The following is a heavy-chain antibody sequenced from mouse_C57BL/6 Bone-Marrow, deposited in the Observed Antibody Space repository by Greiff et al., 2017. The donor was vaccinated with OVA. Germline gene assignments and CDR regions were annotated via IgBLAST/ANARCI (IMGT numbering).Heavy chain of an antibody. CDR1: GFTFSDYG. Sequence: EVKLMEPGGGLVKPGGSLKLSCAASGFTFSDYGMHWVRQAPEKGLEWVAYISSGSSTIYYADTVKGRFTISRDNAKNTLFLQMTSLRSEDTAMYYCARDYGSSYDDYWGQGTTLTVSS. D-gene: IGHD1-1*01. CDR3: ARDYGSSYDDY. J-gene: IGHJ2*01. CDR2: ISSGSSTI. V-gene: IGHV5-17*01.